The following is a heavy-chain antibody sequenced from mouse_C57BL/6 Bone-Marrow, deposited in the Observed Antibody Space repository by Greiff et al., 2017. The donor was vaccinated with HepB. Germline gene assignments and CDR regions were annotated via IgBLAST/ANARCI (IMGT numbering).Heavy chain of an antibody. V-gene: IGHV1-82*01. CDR1: GYAFSSSW. CDR2: IYPGDGDT. Sequence: VNVVESGPELVKPGASVKISCKASGYAFSSSWMNWVKQRPGKGLEWIGRIYPGDGDTNYNGKFKGKATLTADKSSSTAYMQLSSLTSEDSAVYCCARWGYYFDYWGQGTTLTVSS. J-gene: IGHJ2*01. CDR3: ARWGYYFDY.